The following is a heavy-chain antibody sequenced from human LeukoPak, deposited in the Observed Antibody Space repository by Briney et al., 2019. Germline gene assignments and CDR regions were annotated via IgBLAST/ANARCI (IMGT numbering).Heavy chain of an antibody. CDR3: AKDGGNFDISGYPPIDY. CDR2: ISHSGDAI. Sequence: GGSLRLSCAASGFTFNSYGMNWVRQAPGKGLVWLSYISHSGDAIYYADSVKGRFTISRDNSKNTLYLQMNSLRAEDTAVYYCAKDGGNFDISGYPPIDYWGQGTLVTVSS. CDR1: GFTFNSYG. D-gene: IGHD3-22*01. V-gene: IGHV3-23*01. J-gene: IGHJ4*02.